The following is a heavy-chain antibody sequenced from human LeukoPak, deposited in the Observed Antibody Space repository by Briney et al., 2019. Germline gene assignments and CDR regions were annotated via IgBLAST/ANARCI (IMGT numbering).Heavy chain of an antibody. Sequence: GASEKISCKAAGYTFTSYDINWVRQATGQGLEWMGWMNPNSGNTGYAQKFQGRVTITRNTSISPAYMELSSLRSEDTAVYYCARGSRGYDLYGAFDRWGQATMVTVSS. CDR2: MNPNSGNT. CDR3: ARGSRGYDLYGAFDR. J-gene: IGHJ3*02. V-gene: IGHV1-8*03. CDR1: GYTFTSYD. D-gene: IGHD5-12*01.